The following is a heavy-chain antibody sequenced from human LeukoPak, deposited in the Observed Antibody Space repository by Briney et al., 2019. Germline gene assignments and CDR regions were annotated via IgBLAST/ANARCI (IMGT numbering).Heavy chain of an antibody. Sequence: QPGGSLRLSRAASGFRFNNYAMHWVRQAPGKGLEWVAFIRHDGSNKYYSDSVKGRSTISRDNSKNTLYVQMNSLRTEDTAVYYCAKDRDWTFDYWGQGTLVTVSS. CDR3: AKDRDWTFDY. CDR2: IRHDGSNK. CDR1: GFRFNNYA. J-gene: IGHJ4*02. D-gene: IGHD3/OR15-3a*01. V-gene: IGHV3-30*02.